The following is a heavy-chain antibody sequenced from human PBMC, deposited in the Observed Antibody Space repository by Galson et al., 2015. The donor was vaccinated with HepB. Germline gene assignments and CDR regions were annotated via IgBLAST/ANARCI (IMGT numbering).Heavy chain of an antibody. D-gene: IGHD3-10*01. CDR2: IYSYDSDT. CDR3: ARIDVLAGRESGYGMDV. V-gene: IGHV5-51*01. J-gene: IGHJ6*02. Sequence: QSGAEVKKPGESLKISCKGSGYIFISYWIAWVRQMPGKGLEWMGIIYSYDSDTRYSPSFQGQVTISADKSISTAYLQWSSLKASDSAMYYCARIDVLAGRESGYGMDVWGQGTTVTVSS. CDR1: GYIFISYW.